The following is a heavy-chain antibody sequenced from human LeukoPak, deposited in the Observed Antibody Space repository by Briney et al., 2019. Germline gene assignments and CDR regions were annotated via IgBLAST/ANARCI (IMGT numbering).Heavy chain of an antibody. Sequence: GASVKVSCKASGYTFTGYYMHWVRQAPGQGLEWMGWINPNSGGTNYAQKFQGRATMTRDTSISTAYMELSRLRADDTAVYYCARGMVRGVIADYWGQGTLVTVSS. V-gene: IGHV1-2*02. D-gene: IGHD3-10*01. CDR2: INPNSGGT. J-gene: IGHJ4*02. CDR3: ARGMVRGVIADY. CDR1: GYTFTGYY.